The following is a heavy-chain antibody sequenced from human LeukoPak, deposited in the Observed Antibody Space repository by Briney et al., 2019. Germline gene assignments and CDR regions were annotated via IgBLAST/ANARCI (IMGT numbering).Heavy chain of an antibody. V-gene: IGHV5-51*01. Sequence: GESLKISCKGSGYNFPNYSIGWVRQRPGKGLEWIGNIHPVDSATTYSPSFQGQVTISADKSITTAYLQWSSLRASDTAMYYCATWVSSHWFDYWGQGSLVTVSS. CDR2: IHPVDSAT. D-gene: IGHD2-2*01. CDR3: ATWVSSHWFDY. CDR1: GYNFPNYS. J-gene: IGHJ4*02.